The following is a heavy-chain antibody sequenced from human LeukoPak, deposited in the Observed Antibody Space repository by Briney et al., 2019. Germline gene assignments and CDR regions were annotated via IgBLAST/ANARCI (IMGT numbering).Heavy chain of an antibody. D-gene: IGHD2-15*01. CDR2: ISGSGGST. Sequence: GGSLRLSCAASGFTFSSYAMSWVRQAPGKGLEWVSAISGSGGSTYYADSVKGRFTISRDNSKNTLCLQMNSLRAEDTAVYYCAKDRCSGGSCFNDYWGQGTLVTVSS. V-gene: IGHV3-23*01. J-gene: IGHJ4*02. CDR3: AKDRCSGGSCFNDY. CDR1: GFTFSSYA.